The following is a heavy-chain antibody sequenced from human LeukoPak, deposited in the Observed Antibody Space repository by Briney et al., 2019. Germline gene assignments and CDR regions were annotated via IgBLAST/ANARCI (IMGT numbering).Heavy chain of an antibody. Sequence: ASVKVSCKASGYTFTSYYMHWVRQAPGQGLEWMGIINPSGGSTSYAQKFQGRVTMTRDTSTSTVYMGLSSLRSEDTAVYYCAREDDSSGYPTSESGWFDPWGQGTLVTVSS. D-gene: IGHD3-22*01. V-gene: IGHV1-46*01. CDR3: AREDDSSGYPTSESGWFDP. J-gene: IGHJ5*02. CDR1: GYTFTSYY. CDR2: INPSGGST.